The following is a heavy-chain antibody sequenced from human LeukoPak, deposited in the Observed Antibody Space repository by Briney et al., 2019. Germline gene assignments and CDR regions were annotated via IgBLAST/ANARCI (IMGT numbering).Heavy chain of an antibody. CDR3: ARDQGSSSNWFDP. V-gene: IGHV3-11*04. CDR1: GFTFSDYY. J-gene: IGHJ5*02. CDR2: ISSSGSTI. Sequence: GGSLRLSCAASGFTFSDYYMSWIRQAPGKGLEWVSYISSSGSTIYYADSVKGRFTISRDNAKNSLCLQMNSLRAEDTAVYYCARDQGSSSNWFDPWGQGTLVTVSS. D-gene: IGHD6-13*01.